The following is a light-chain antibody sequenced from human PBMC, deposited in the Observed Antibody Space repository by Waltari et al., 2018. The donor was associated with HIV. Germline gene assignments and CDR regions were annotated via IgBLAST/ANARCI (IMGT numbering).Light chain of an antibody. J-gene: IGLJ1*01. CDR1: SNDIGAYNS. CDR2: DVT. V-gene: IGLV2-14*03. CDR3: ASYTSSSTRV. Sequence: QSALSQPASVSGSPGQSIIISCAGTSNDIGAYNSVSWYQQHPGEAPKLMIYDVTNRPSGVSIRFSGSKSGNTASLTISGLQAEDEGDYYCASYTSSSTRVFGTGTKVTVL.